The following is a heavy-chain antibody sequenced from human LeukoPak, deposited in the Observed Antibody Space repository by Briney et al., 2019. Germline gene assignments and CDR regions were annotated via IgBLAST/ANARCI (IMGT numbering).Heavy chain of an antibody. CDR3: AREPDA. J-gene: IGHJ5*02. Sequence: EASEPLSLTCTVSGDSISGSNYHWGWIRQPPGKGLEWLGTVHHTGRAFYNPSLRGRTTVSVDTSKNEFPLKLTSVTAADTAVYYCAREPDAWGQGILVIVSS. CDR1: GDSISGSNYH. V-gene: IGHV4-39*06. CDR2: VHHTGRA.